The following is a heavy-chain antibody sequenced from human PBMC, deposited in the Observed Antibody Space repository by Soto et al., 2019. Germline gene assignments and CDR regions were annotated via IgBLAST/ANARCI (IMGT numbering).Heavy chain of an antibody. CDR3: AKDQGELHLGYYYYGMDV. Sequence: EVQLLESGGGLVQPGGSLRLSCAASGFTFSSYAMSWFRQAPGKGLECVSAISGSGGSTYYADSVKGRFTISRDNSKNTRYMQMDNLRAEDTAVYYCAKDQGELHLGYYYYGMDVWGQGTTVTVSS. CDR1: GFTFSSYA. D-gene: IGHD1-26*01. CDR2: ISGSGGST. V-gene: IGHV3-23*01. J-gene: IGHJ6*02.